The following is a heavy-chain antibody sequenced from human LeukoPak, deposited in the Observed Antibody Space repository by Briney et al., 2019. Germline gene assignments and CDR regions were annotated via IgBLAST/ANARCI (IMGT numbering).Heavy chain of an antibody. D-gene: IGHD6-6*01. Sequence: GGSLRLSCAASGFNISNHYMSWVRQAPGKGLEWVSIIYSGGTTHYAASVKGRFNISRDTSKNTLYLQMNSLRAEDTAVYYCARDGIAARVNGGFDYWGQGTLVTVSS. CDR1: GFNISNHY. J-gene: IGHJ4*02. V-gene: IGHV3-66*01. CDR2: IYSGGTT. CDR3: ARDGIAARVNGGFDY.